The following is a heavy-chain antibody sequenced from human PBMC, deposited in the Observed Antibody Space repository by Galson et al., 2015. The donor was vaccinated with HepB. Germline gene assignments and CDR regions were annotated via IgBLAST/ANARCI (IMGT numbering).Heavy chain of an antibody. J-gene: IGHJ4*02. CDR1: GYTFNSYS. V-gene: IGHV1-18*01. CDR2: ISTYDANT. CDR3: GRIVRAGAPYFDY. D-gene: IGHD1-26*01. Sequence: SVKVSCKASGYTFNSYSITWVRQAPGQGLEWMGWISTYDANTNYEQKFQGRVTMTTDTPTSTAYMELKSLRSDDTAMYYCGRIVRAGAPYFDYWGQGSLVTVYS.